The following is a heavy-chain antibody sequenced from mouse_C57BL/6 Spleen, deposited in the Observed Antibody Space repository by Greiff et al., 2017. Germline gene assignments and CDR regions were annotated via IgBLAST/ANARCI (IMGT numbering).Heavy chain of an antibody. D-gene: IGHD4-1*01. CDR3: TGLGRAY. V-gene: IGHV14-4*01. J-gene: IGHJ3*01. CDR2: IDPENGDT. Sequence: VQLQQSGAELVRPGASVKLSCTASGFNIKDDYMHWVKPRPEQGLEWIGWIDPENGDTDYASKFQGKATITADTSSNTAYLQLSSLTSEDTAVYYCTGLGRAYWGQGTLVTVSA. CDR1: GFNIKDDY.